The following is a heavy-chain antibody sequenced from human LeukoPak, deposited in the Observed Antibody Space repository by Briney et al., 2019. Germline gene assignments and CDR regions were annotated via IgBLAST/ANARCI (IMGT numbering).Heavy chain of an antibody. Sequence: ASVKVSCKASGYTFTGYYMHWVRQAPGQGLEWMGWINPNSGGTNYAQKLQGRVTMTTDTSTSTAYMELRSLRSDDTAVYYCARVDGCAPATRTSCYEFYYYYGMDVWGQGTTVTVSS. V-gene: IGHV1-2*02. CDR2: INPNSGGT. D-gene: IGHD2-2*01. J-gene: IGHJ6*02. CDR1: GYTFTGYY. CDR3: ARVDGCAPATRTSCYEFYYYYGMDV.